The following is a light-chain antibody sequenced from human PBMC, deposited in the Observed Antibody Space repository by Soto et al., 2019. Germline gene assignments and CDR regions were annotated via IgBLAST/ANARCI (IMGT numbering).Light chain of an antibody. CDR2: GAS. V-gene: IGKV3-15*01. J-gene: IGKJ1*01. Sequence: EIVMTQSPATLSVSPGERATLSYRASQSVSSKLAWYQQKPGQAPRVLIYGASTRATGIPARFSGSGSGTEFTLTISSLQTEDFAVYYCQHYNDWPPTWTFGQGTKV. CDR3: QHYNDWPPTWT. CDR1: QSVSSK.